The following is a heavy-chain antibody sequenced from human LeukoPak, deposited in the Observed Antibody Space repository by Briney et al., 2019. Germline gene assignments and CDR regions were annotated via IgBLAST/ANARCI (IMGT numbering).Heavy chain of an antibody. V-gene: IGHV4-34*01. CDR3: ARVPQRYYYDSSGYYFSGAFDI. D-gene: IGHD3-22*01. CDR1: GGSFSGYY. Sequence: SETLSLTCAVYGGSFSGYYWSWIRQPPGRGLEWIGEINHSGSTNYNPSLKSRVTISVDTSKNQFSLKLSSVTAADTAVYYCARVPQRYYYDSSGYYFSGAFDIWGQGTMVTVSS. CDR2: INHSGST. J-gene: IGHJ3*02.